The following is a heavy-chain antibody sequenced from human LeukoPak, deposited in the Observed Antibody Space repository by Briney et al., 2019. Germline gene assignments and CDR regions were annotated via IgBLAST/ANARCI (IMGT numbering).Heavy chain of an antibody. CDR2: IYHSGST. V-gene: IGHV4-38-2*02. Sequence: PGGSLRLSCVVSGFTFSDYYMSWIRQPPGKGLEWIGSIYHSGSTYYNPSLKSRVTISVDTSKNQFSLKLSSVTAADTAVYYCARELYYYDSSGLVDYWGQGTLVTVSS. D-gene: IGHD3-22*01. CDR1: GFTFSDYY. J-gene: IGHJ4*02. CDR3: ARELYYYDSSGLVDY.